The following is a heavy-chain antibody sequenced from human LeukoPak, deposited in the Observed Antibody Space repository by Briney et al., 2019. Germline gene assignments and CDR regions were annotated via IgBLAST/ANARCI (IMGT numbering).Heavy chain of an antibody. CDR2: INHSGST. J-gene: IGHJ4*02. V-gene: IGHV4-39*07. CDR1: GGSISSGSYY. Sequence: SQTLSLTCTVSGGSISSGSYYWSWIRQPPGKGLEWIGEINHSGSTNYNPSLRSRVTISVDTSKNQLSLKLSSVTAADTAVYYCARSTYQLLYFDYWGQGTLVTVSS. D-gene: IGHD2-2*01. CDR3: ARSTYQLLYFDY.